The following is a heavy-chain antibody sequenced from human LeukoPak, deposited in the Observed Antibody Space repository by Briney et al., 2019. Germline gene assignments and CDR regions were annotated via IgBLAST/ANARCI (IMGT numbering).Heavy chain of an antibody. J-gene: IGHJ4*02. V-gene: IGHV3-20*04. Sequence: GGSLRLSCAGSGFTFDDYGMSWVRQAPGKGLEWVSGINRNGGTTGYADSVRGRFTISRDNSKNTLYLQMNSLRAEDTAVYYCATDYYDSSGYLRAFDYWGQGTLVTVSS. CDR3: ATDYYDSSGYLRAFDY. CDR1: GFTFDDYG. D-gene: IGHD3-22*01. CDR2: INRNGGTT.